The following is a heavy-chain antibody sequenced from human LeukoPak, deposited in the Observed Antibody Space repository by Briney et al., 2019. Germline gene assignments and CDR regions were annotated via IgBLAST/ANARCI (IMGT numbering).Heavy chain of an antibody. CDR2: INHSGST. CDR3: ARAVLRYSDGDY. CDR1: GGSFSGYY. D-gene: IGHD3-9*01. Sequence: PSETLSLTCAVYGGSFSGYYWSWIRQPPGKGLEWIGEINHSGSTNYNPSLKSRVTISVDTSKNQFSLKLSSVTAADTAVYYCARAVLRYSDGDYWGQGTLVTVSS. J-gene: IGHJ4*02. V-gene: IGHV4-34*01.